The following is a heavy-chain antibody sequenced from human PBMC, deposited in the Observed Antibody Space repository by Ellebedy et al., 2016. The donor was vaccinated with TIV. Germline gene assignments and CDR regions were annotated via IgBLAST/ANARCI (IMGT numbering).Heavy chain of an antibody. J-gene: IGHJ5*02. CDR1: GGSFSGYY. V-gene: IGHV4-34*01. CDR3: ARGSNIVVVPAAKAGVWFDP. Sequence: GSLRLSXAVYGGSFSGYYWSWIRQPPGKGLEWIGEINHSGSTNYNPSLKSRVTISVDTSKNQFSLKLSSVTAADTAVYYCARGSNIVVVPAAKAGVWFDPWGQGTLVTVSS. D-gene: IGHD2-2*01. CDR2: INHSGST.